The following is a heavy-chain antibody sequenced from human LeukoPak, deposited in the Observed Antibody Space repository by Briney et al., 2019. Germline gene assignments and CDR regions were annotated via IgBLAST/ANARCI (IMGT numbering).Heavy chain of an antibody. V-gene: IGHV3-30*02. CDR2: IRYDGNNK. CDR3: AKDLRHFDWSGNYFDY. D-gene: IGHD3-9*01. Sequence: GGSLRLSCAASGFTFSSYGMHWVRQAPGKGLEWVAFIRYDGNNKYYADSVKGRFIISRDNSRNTLYLQMNSLRPEDSAVYYCAKDLRHFDWSGNYFDYWGQGTLVTVFS. CDR1: GFTFSSYG. J-gene: IGHJ4*02.